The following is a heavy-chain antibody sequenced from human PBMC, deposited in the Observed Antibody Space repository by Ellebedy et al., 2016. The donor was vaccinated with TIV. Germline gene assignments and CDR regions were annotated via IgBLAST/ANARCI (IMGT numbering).Heavy chain of an antibody. Sequence: AASVKVSCKASGYTFTGYYMHWVRQAPGQGLEWMGRIIPILGIANYAQKFQGRVTITADKSTSTAYMELSSLRSEDTAVYYCAREWLVRYYYYYYGMDVWGQGTTVTVSS. D-gene: IGHD6-19*01. CDR3: AREWLVRYYYYYYGMDV. CDR1: GYTFTGYY. J-gene: IGHJ6*02. CDR2: IIPILGIA. V-gene: IGHV1-69*04.